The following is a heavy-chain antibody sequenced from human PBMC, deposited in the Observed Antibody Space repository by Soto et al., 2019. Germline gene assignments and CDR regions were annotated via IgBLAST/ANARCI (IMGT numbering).Heavy chain of an antibody. D-gene: IGHD1-1*01. Sequence: EVQLVESGGALVQPGGSLTLSCAASGFAFFSHVMSWVRQAPGKGLEWVSTVKTTGDTTFYAGPVKGRFTASRDDSKSTLFLHMYSLRVEDTATYYCTKDETGDVGADYWGQGTPVTVSS. CDR2: VKTTGDTT. CDR3: TKDETGDVGADY. J-gene: IGHJ4*02. CDR1: GFAFFSHV. V-gene: IGHV3-23*04.